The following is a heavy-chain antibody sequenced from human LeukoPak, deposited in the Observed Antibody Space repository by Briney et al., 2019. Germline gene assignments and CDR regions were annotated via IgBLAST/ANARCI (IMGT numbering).Heavy chain of an antibody. CDR2: IWNAGTNT. Sequence: GGSLRLLCAASGFSFSTYGMHWVRQAPGKGLEWVALIWNAGTNTYYADSVKGRFSIYRDNSKNTLYLQMNSLRAEDTAVYYCVGDTPPGGDYYLDYWGQGTLVIVSS. V-gene: IGHV3-33*01. CDR3: VGDTPPGGDYYLDY. J-gene: IGHJ4*02. CDR1: GFSFSTYG. D-gene: IGHD3-16*01.